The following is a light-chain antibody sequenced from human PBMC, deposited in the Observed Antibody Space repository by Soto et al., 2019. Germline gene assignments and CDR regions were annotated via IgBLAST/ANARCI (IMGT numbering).Light chain of an antibody. J-gene: IGKJ3*01. CDR1: QGISSY. CDR3: RQGGT. Sequence: DIQLTQSPSFLSASVGDRVTITCRASQGISSYLAWYQHKPGKAPKLLIYAASTLQSGVPSRFSGSGSGTEFTLTMSSLQPEDFATHYCRQGGTFGPGTKVDI. V-gene: IGKV1-9*01. CDR2: AAS.